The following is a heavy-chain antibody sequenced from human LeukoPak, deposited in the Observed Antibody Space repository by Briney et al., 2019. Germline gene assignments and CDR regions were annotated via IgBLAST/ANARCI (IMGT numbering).Heavy chain of an antibody. CDR3: ARVSSGYVFDY. V-gene: IGHV3-23*01. CDR2: ISGSGGST. J-gene: IGHJ4*02. Sequence: GGSLRLSCAASGFTFSSYAMSWVRQAPGKGLEWVSTISGSGGSTYYADSVKGRFTISRDNSKNTLYLQMNSLRAEDTAVYYCARVSSGYVFDYWGQGTLVTVSS. D-gene: IGHD3-22*01. CDR1: GFTFSSYA.